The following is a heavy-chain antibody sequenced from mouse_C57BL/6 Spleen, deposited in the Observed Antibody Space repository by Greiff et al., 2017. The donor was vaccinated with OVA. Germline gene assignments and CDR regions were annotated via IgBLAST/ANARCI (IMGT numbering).Heavy chain of an antibody. D-gene: IGHD1-1*01. J-gene: IGHJ1*03. CDR2: IDPSDSET. Sequence: QVQLQQPGAELVRPGSSVKLSCKASGYTFTSYWMHWVKQRPIQGLEWIGNIDPSDSETHYNQKFKDKATLTVDKSSSTAYMQLSSLTSEDSAVYDCASRGSSPWYFDVWGTGTTVTVSS. V-gene: IGHV1-52*01. CDR3: ASRGSSPWYFDV. CDR1: GYTFTSYW.